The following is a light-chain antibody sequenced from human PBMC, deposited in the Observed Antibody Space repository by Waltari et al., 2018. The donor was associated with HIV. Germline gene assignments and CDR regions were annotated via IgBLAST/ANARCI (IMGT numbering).Light chain of an antibody. V-gene: IGKV1-5*03. CDR2: KAS. J-gene: IGKJ4*01. CDR3: QQYNGYPLT. CDR1: QSISSG. Sequence: DIQMTQSPSTLSASVGDRVIITCRASQSISSGLAWYQQRQGSAPNLLIYKASSLRSGVPSRFSGSGSGTEFTLTISSLQPDDFATYYCQQYNGYPLTFGGGTKVEIK.